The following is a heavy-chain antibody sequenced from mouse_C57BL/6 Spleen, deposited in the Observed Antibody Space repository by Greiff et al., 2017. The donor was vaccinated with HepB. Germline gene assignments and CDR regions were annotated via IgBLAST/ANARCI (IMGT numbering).Heavy chain of an antibody. J-gene: IGHJ4*01. CDR1: GFTFSSYA. CDR2: ISDGGSYT. CDR3: ARDRMITQRYYAMDY. D-gene: IGHD2-4*01. V-gene: IGHV5-4*01. Sequence: EVHLVESGGGLVKPGGSLKLSCAASGFTFSSYAMSWVRQTPEKRLEWVATISDGGSYTYYPDNVKGRFTISRDNAKNNLYLQMSHLKSEDTAMYYCARDRMITQRYYAMDYWGQGTSVTVSS.